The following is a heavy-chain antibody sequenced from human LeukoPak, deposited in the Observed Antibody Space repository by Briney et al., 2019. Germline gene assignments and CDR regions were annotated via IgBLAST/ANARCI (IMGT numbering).Heavy chain of an antibody. J-gene: IGHJ4*02. CDR3: VKAKGTDGYKHNFDS. CDR2: ISDRGGTT. Sequence: GGALRLSCEASEFTFSSYSMNWVRHAPGKGLEWVAVISDRGGTTYYADSVKGRFTISRDNSKNTLYFQMNSLRAEDTAVYFCVKAKGTDGYKHNFDSWGQGILVTVSS. CDR1: EFTFSSYS. D-gene: IGHD5-24*01. V-gene: IGHV3-23*01.